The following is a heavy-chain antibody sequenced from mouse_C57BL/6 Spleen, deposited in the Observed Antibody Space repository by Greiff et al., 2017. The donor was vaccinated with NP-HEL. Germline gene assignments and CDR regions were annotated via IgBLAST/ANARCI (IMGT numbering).Heavy chain of an antibody. CDR3: ATGGFAY. Sequence: EVKVVESGGGLVKPGGSLKLSCAASGFTFSDYGMHWVRQAPEKGLEWVAYISSGSSTIYYADTVKGRFTISRDNTKNTLFLQMTSLRSEATAMYYCATGGFAYWGQGTLVTVSA. CDR1: GFTFSDYG. V-gene: IGHV5-17*01. J-gene: IGHJ3*01. CDR2: ISSGSSTI.